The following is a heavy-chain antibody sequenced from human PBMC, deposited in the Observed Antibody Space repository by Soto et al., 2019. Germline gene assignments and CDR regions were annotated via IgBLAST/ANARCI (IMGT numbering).Heavy chain of an antibody. D-gene: IGHD4-17*01. CDR3: PRGGGAYGDLGYYYMDV. J-gene: IGHJ6*03. CDR1: GFTFSSYW. V-gene: IGHV3-74*01. Sequence: EVQLVESGGGLVQPGGSLRLSCAASGFTFSSYWMHWVRQAPGKGLVWVSRINSDGSSTSYADSVKGRFTISRDNAKNTLYLQMNSLRAEDTAVYYCPRGGGAYGDLGYYYMDVWGKGTTVTVSS. CDR2: INSDGSST.